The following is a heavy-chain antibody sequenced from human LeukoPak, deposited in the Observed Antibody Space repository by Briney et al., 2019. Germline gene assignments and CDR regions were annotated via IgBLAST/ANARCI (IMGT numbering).Heavy chain of an antibody. D-gene: IGHD3-22*01. Sequence: PGGSLRLSCAASGFTFSSYAMSWVRQAPGKGLEWVSAISGSGGSTYYADSVKGRFTISRDNSKNTLYLQMNSLRAEDTAVYYCAKVGYYDSSGYYYEDAFDIWGQGTMVTVSS. J-gene: IGHJ3*02. CDR1: GFTFSSYA. V-gene: IGHV3-23*01. CDR3: AKVGYYDSSGYYYEDAFDI. CDR2: ISGSGGST.